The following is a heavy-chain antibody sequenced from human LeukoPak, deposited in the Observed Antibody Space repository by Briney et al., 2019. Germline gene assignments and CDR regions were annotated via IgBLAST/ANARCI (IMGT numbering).Heavy chain of an antibody. CDR3: ARGGYSYGYDY. Sequence: SETLSLTCTVSGGSISSYYWSWIRQPPGKGLEWIGYIYYSWSTNYNPSLNSRVTISVDTSKNQFSLKLSSVTAADTAVYYCARGGYSYGYDYWGQGTLVTVSS. D-gene: IGHD5-18*01. J-gene: IGHJ4*02. V-gene: IGHV4-59*08. CDR1: GGSISSYY. CDR2: IYYSWST.